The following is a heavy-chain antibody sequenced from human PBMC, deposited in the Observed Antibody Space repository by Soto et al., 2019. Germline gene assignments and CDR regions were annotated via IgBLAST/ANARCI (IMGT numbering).Heavy chain of an antibody. J-gene: IGHJ5*02. CDR1: GGSISSSTYY. D-gene: IGHD6-6*01. V-gene: IGHV4-39*01. Sequence: SETLSLTCTASGGSISSSTYYWDWIRQPPGKGLEWIGAMYYTGNKNYNPSLESRVTMSVDTSKNQFSLKLSSVTPTDTAVYYCARRSSSSLGSLFDPWGRGILVTVSS. CDR3: ARRSSSSLGSLFDP. CDR2: MYYTGNK.